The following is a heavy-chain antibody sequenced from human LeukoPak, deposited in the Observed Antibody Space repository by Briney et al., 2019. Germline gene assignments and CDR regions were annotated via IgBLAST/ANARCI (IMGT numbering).Heavy chain of an antibody. CDR2: IYSGGST. CDR3: ARDLFAAAGTLDY. Sequence: GDSLRLSCAASGFTVSSNYMSWVRQAPGKGLEWVSVIYSGGSTYYADSVKGRFTISRDNSKNTLYLQMNSLRAEDTAVYYCARDLFAAAGTLDYWGQGTLVTVSS. D-gene: IGHD6-13*01. V-gene: IGHV3-53*01. CDR1: GFTVSSNY. J-gene: IGHJ4*02.